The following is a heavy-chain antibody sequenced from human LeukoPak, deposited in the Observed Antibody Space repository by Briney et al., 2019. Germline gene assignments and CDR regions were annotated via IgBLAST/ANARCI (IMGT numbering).Heavy chain of an antibody. V-gene: IGHV4-30-4*08. J-gene: IGHJ4*02. CDR1: GGSISSGDYY. CDR3: ARAWTTVTTVGY. CDR2: IYYSGST. Sequence: SETLSLTCTVPGGSISSGDYYWSWIRQPPGKGLEWIGYIYYSGSTYYNPSLKSRVTISVDTSKDQFPLKLCSVTAADTAVYYCARAWTTVTTVGYWGQGTLVTVSS. D-gene: IGHD4-17*01.